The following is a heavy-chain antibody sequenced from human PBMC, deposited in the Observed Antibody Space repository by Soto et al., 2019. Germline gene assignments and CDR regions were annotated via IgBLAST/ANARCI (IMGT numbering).Heavy chain of an antibody. J-gene: IGHJ4*02. CDR3: ATYTSMDY. CDR1: GFTVSNNY. CDR2: IYSGGST. V-gene: IGHV3-53*02. Sequence: EVQLVETGGGLIQPGGSLRLSCAASGFTVSNNYMSWVRQAPGKGLECVSLIYSGGSTFYADSVKGRFNISRDNSKNTLFPQMNSLKAEDTAVYCCATYTSMDYWGQGTLVTVSS. D-gene: IGHD6-13*01.